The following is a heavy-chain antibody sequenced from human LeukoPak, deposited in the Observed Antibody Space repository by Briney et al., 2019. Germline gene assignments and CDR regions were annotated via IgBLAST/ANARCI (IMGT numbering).Heavy chain of an antibody. CDR2: INPNSGGT. J-gene: IGHJ4*02. V-gene: IGHV1-2*06. D-gene: IGHD1-26*01. CDR3: ARGEDPHSLFLSYYFDY. Sequence: ASVKVSCKASGYTFTGYYMHWVRQAPGQGLEWMGQINPNSGGTNYAQKFQGRVTMTRDTSISTAYMELSRLRSDDTAVYYCARGEDPHSLFLSYYFDYWGQGTLVTVSS. CDR1: GYTFTGYY.